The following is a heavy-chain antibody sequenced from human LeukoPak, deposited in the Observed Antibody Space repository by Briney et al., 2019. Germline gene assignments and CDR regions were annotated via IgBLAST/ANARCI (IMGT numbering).Heavy chain of an antibody. D-gene: IGHD3-22*01. CDR3: ASTYDSSGYYSPSWFDP. V-gene: IGHV1-69*05. J-gene: IGHJ5*02. Sequence: SVKVSCKASGGTFSSYAISWVRQAPGQGLEWMGGIIPIFGTANYAQKFQGRVTITTGESTSTAYMELSSLRSEDTAVYYCASTYDSSGYYSPSWFDPWGQGTLVTVSS. CDR1: GGTFSSYA. CDR2: IIPIFGTA.